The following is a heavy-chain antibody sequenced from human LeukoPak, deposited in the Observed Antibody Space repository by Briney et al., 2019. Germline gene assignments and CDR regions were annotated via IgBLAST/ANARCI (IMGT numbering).Heavy chain of an antibody. CDR3: ARGDIVVVPAAINFDY. CDR2: INHSGST. J-gene: IGHJ4*02. CDR1: GGSFSGYY. Sequence: SETLSLTCAVYGGSFSGYYWSWIRQPPGKGLEWIGEINHSGSTNYNPSLKSRVTISVDTSKNQFSLKLSSVTAADTAVYYCARGDIVVVPAAINFDYWGQGTLVTVSS. V-gene: IGHV4-34*01. D-gene: IGHD2-2*02.